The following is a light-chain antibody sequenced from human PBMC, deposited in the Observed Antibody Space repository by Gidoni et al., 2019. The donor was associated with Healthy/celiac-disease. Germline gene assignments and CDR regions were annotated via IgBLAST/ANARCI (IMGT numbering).Light chain of an antibody. CDR2: WAS. CDR1: QSVLYSSNNKNY. J-gene: IGKJ4*01. V-gene: IGKV4-1*01. CDR3: QQYYS. Sequence: DIVMTQSPDSLAVSLGERATINCKSSQSVLYSSNNKNYLAWYQQKPGQPPKLLISWASTRESGVPDRFSGSGSGTDFTLTISSLQAEDVAVYYCQQYYSFGGGTKVEIK.